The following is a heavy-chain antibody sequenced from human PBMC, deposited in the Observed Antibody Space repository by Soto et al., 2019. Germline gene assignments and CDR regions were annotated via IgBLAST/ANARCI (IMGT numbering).Heavy chain of an antibody. Sequence: EVQLVESGGGLVQPGGSLRLSCAASGFTFSSYWMHWVRQAPGTGLVWVSRINSDGSSTSYADSVKGRFTISRDNAKNTLYLQMNSLRAEDTAVYYGARDVWYVWGSHFDYWGQGTLFTVSS. J-gene: IGHJ4*02. CDR1: GFTFSSYW. V-gene: IGHV3-74*01. D-gene: IGHD3-16*01. CDR3: ARDVWYVWGSHFDY. CDR2: INSDGSST.